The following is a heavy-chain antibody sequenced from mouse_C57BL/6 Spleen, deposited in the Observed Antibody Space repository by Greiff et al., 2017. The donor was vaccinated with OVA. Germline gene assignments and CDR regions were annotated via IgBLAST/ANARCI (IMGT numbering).Heavy chain of an antibody. CDR1: GYAFSSYW. Sequence: VKLQESGAELVKPGASVKISCKASGYAFSSYWMNWVKQRPGKGLEWIGQIYPGDGDTNYNGKFKGKATLTADKSSSTAYMQLSSLTSEDSAVYFCARPTGPYWYFDVWGTGTTVTVSS. CDR3: ARPTGPYWYFDV. V-gene: IGHV1-80*01. CDR2: IYPGDGDT. D-gene: IGHD4-1*02. J-gene: IGHJ1*03.